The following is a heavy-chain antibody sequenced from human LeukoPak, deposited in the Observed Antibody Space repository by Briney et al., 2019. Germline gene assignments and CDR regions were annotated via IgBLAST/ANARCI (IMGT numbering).Heavy chain of an antibody. CDR3: ARVMVAAARGYDAFDI. CDR1: GFTFSSYW. D-gene: IGHD2-15*01. J-gene: IGHJ3*02. V-gene: IGHV3-7*01. Sequence: PGGSLRLSCAASGFTFSSYWMRWVRQAPGKGLEWVANIKQDGSEKYYVDSVKGRFTISRDNAKNSLYLQMNSLRAEDTAVYYCARVMVAAARGYDAFDIWGQGTMVTVSS. CDR2: IKQDGSEK.